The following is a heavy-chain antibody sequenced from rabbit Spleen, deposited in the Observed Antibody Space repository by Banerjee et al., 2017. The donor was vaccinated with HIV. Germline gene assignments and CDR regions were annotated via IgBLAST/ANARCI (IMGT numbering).Heavy chain of an antibody. Sequence: QEQLVESGGGLVQPEGSLTLTCTASGFSLSNYWMCWVRQAPGKGPEWIARVNTGSGSTNYASWAKGRFTISKTSSTTVTLQMTSLTAADTATYFCARDTSSSFSSYGMDLWGPGTLVTVS. J-gene: IGHJ6*01. CDR1: GFSLSNYW. D-gene: IGHD1-1*01. CDR3: ARDTSSSFSSYGMDL. CDR2: VNTGSGST. V-gene: IGHV1S45*01.